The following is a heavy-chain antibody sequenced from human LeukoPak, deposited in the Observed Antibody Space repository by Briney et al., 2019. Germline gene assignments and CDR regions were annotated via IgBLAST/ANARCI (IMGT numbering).Heavy chain of an antibody. CDR3: GELGITLIGGV. CDR1: GFTFSDYY. Sequence: GGSLRLSCAASGFTFSDYYMSWIRPAPGKGLEWVSYISSSGSTIYYADSVKGRFTISRDNAKNSLYLQMNSLRAEDTAVYYLGELGITLIGGVLGKGTTVTIPS. D-gene: IGHD3-10*02. V-gene: IGHV3-11*04. J-gene: IGHJ6*04. CDR2: ISSSGSTI.